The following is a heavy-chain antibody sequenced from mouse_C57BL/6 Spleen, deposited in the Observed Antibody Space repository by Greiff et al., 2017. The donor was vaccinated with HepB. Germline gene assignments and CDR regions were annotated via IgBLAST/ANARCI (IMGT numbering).Heavy chain of an antibody. Sequence: QVHVKQSGAELVKPGASVKISCKASGYAFSSYWMNWVKQRPGKGLEWIGQIYPGDGDTNYNGKFKGKATLTADKSSSTAYMQLSSLTSEDSAVYFCARGGQLRLDYWGQGTSVTVSS. CDR3: ARGGQLRLDY. D-gene: IGHD3-2*02. V-gene: IGHV1-80*01. CDR1: GYAFSSYW. J-gene: IGHJ4*01. CDR2: IYPGDGDT.